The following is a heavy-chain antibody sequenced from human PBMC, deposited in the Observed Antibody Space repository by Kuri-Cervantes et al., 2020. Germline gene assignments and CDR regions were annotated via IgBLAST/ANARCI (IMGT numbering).Heavy chain of an antibody. CDR1: EFTFSGNW. CDR3: ARLTTYNWFDP. V-gene: IGHV3-7*01. D-gene: IGHD3-3*01. J-gene: IGHJ5*02. Sequence: GESLKISCAASEFTFSGNWMSWVRQAPGKGLEWVANINPDGSIKYYVDSVKGRFTISRDNAKSSLYLQMSALRAEDTAVYYCARLTTYNWFDPWGQGTLVTVSS. CDR2: INPDGSIK.